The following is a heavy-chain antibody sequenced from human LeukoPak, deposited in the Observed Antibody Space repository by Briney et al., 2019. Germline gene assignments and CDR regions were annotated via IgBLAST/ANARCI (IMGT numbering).Heavy chain of an antibody. CDR1: GYTFTSYA. D-gene: IGHD2-21*02. CDR2: IIPIFGTA. CDR3: ARGRLGGVVVTAGSVLYGMDV. Sequence: GASVKVSCKASGYTFTSYAISWVRQAPGQGLEWMGGIIPIFGTANYAQKFQGRVTITADESTSTAYMELSSLRSEDTAVYYCARGRLGGVVVTAGSVLYGMDVWGQGTTVTVSS. J-gene: IGHJ6*02. V-gene: IGHV1-69*13.